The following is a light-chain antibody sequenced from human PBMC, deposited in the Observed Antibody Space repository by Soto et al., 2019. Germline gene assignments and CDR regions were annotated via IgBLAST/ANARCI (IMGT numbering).Light chain of an antibody. Sequence: SYELTQPPSVSVAPGKTARIACEGNNIGSKSVHWYQQKPGQAPVLVIFYDDDRPSGIPDRFSGSNSGITATLTISRVDAGDEADYFCQVWESDSDHPGVFGGGTKLTVL. CDR2: YDD. V-gene: IGLV3-21*01. J-gene: IGLJ3*02. CDR1: NIGSKS. CDR3: QVWESDSDHPGV.